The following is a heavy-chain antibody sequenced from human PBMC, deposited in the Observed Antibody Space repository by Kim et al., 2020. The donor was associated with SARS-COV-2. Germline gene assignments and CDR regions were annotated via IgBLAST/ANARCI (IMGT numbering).Heavy chain of an antibody. CDR3: AKVLYPNYDSSGLLH. CDR1: GFTFSSYG. V-gene: IGHV3-30*18. D-gene: IGHD3-22*01. CDR2: ISYDGSNK. Sequence: GESLRLSCAASGFTFSSYGMHWVRQAPGKGLEWVAVISYDGSNKYYADSVKGRFTISRDNSKNTLYLQMNSLRAEDTAVYYCAKVLYPNYDSSGLLHWG. J-gene: IGHJ1*01.